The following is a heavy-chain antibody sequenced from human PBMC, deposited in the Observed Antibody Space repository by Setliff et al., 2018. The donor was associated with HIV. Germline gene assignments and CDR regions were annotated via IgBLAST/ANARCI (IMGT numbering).Heavy chain of an antibody. Sequence: ASVKVSCKASGYTFTSYSLHWVRQAPGQGLEWMGVINPSGGSTAYAENFQGRVTMTRDTSTSTVYTEMRGLRSDDTAVYYCGRNRGNGWYYYDSWGQGTLVTVSS. CDR1: GYTFTSYS. CDR3: GRNRGNGWYYYDS. D-gene: IGHD3-22*01. V-gene: IGHV1-46*01. J-gene: IGHJ4*02. CDR2: INPSGGST.